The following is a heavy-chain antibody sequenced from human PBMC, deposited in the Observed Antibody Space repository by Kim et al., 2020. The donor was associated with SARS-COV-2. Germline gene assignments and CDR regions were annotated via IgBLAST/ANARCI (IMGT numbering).Heavy chain of an antibody. CDR2: ISYDGSNK. J-gene: IGHJ3*02. V-gene: IGHV3-33*05. D-gene: IGHD3-10*01. Sequence: GGSLRLSCAASGFTFSSYGMHWVRQAPGKGLEWVAVISYDGSNKYYADSVKGRFTISRDNSKNTLYLQMNSLRAEDTAVYYCARDPFTVVRGVITNAFD. CDR3: ARDPFTVVRGVITNAFD. CDR1: GFTFSSYG.